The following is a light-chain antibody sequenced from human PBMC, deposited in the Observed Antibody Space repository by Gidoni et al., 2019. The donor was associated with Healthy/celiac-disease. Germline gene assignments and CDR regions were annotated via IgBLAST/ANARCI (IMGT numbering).Light chain of an antibody. V-gene: IGKV1-9*01. J-gene: IGKJ1*01. CDR2: AAS. CDR3: QQLNSYPRT. Sequence: DIHLTHSPSFLSASVGDRVTITCRASQGISSYLAWYQQKPGKAPKLLIYAASTLQSGVPSRFSGSGSGTEFTLTISSLQPEDFATYYCQQLNSYPRTFGQGTKVEIK. CDR1: QGISSY.